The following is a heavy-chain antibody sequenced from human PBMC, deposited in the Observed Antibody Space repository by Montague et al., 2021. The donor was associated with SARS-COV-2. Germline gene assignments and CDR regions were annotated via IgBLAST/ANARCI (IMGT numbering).Heavy chain of an antibody. J-gene: IGHJ3*02. V-gene: IGHV4-38-2*02. Sequence: SETLSLTCTVSGYSISSGYYWAWIRQPPGKGLEWIGSIYHTGSTYYNPSLKSRVTISMDTSNNQFSLQLHSVPAADTAVYYCARDWADGLRNVFDIWGQGTMVSVSA. CDR2: IYHTGST. D-gene: IGHD2-15*01. CDR1: GYSISSGYY. CDR3: ARDWADGLRNVFDI.